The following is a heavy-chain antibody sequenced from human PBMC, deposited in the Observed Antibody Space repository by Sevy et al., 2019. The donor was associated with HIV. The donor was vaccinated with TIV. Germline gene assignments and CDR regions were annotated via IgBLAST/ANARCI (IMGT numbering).Heavy chain of an antibody. CDR2: IKSWGGGGTT. J-gene: IGHJ5*02. CDR3: IWTGYYGWFDP. D-gene: IGHD3-9*01. CDR1: GFKFSDAW. Sequence: GESLRLSCAASGFKFSDAWMSWVRQAPGKGLEWVGRIKSWGGGGTTDYAAPVRGRFTISRDDSQNTLYLQMNSLKTEDTGMYYCIWTGYYGWFDPWGQGALVTVSS. V-gene: IGHV3-15*01.